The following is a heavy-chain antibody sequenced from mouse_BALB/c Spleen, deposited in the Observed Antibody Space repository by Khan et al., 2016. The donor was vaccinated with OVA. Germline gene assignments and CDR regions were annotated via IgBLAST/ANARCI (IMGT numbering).Heavy chain of an antibody. CDR3: AKFTPDYYSMDY. CDR1: GFSLTRYG. D-gene: IGHD1-1*01. CDR2: IWGDGST. V-gene: IGHV2-3*01. Sequence: QVQLKESGPGLVAPSQSLSITCTVSGFSLTRYGVNWVRQPPGKGLEWLGVIWGDGSTNYHSTLKSRLIISKDNSKSQVFLKLNSLQTDDTATYFCAKFTPDYYSMDYWGQGTSVTVSS. J-gene: IGHJ4*01.